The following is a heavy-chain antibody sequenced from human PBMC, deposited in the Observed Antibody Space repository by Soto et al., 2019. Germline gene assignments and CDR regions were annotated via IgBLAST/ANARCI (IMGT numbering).Heavy chain of an antibody. J-gene: IGHJ6*02. CDR1: GYTFTSYG. D-gene: IGHD2-2*01. Sequence: ASVKVSCKASGYTFTSYGISWVRQAPGQGLEWMGWISAYNGNTNYAQKLQGRVTMTTDTSTSTAYMELRSLRSDDTAVYYCARDTAHCISTSCHSDYYYGMDVWGQGTTVTVSS. V-gene: IGHV1-18*01. CDR2: ISAYNGNT. CDR3: ARDTAHCISTSCHSDYYYGMDV.